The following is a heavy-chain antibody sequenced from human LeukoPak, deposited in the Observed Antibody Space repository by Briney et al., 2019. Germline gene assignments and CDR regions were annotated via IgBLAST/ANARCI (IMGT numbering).Heavy chain of an antibody. CDR2: ITNSGRST. V-gene: IGHV3-11*04. J-gene: IGHJ4*02. CDR3: AREASGYYHVFDS. Sequence: PGGSLRLSCEASGFSLSTYFMSWIRQAPGKGLEWVSYITNSGRSTKYADAVKGRFTNSRDNAKQSVYLEMTDLRAEDTAVYYCAREASGYYHVFDSWGQGTLVTVSS. D-gene: IGHD3-3*01. CDR1: GFSLSTYF.